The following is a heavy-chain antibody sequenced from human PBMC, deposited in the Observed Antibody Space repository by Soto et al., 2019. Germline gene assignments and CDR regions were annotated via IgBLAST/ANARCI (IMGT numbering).Heavy chain of an antibody. CDR2: INPNSGGT. CDR1: GYTFTGYY. Sequence: GASVKVSCKASGYTFTGYYMHWVRQAPGQGLEWMGWINPNSGGTNYAQKFQGRVTMTRDTSISTAYMELSRLRSDDTDVYYCARDPRSFVAVPAMGGWFEPWGQGTRVTVSS. J-gene: IGHJ5*02. V-gene: IGHV1-2*02. D-gene: IGHD2-21*02. CDR3: ARDPRSFVAVPAMGGWFEP.